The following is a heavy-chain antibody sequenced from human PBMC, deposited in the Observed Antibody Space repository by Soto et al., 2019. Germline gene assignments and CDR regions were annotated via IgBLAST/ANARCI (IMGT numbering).Heavy chain of an antibody. D-gene: IGHD3-10*01. Sequence: ASVKVSCKASGYTFTSYAMHWVRQAPGQRLEWMGWINAGNGNTKYSQKFQGRVTITRDTSASTAYMELSSLRSEDTAVYYCARAQIGEFPLYFDYWGQGTLVTVSS. CDR2: INAGNGNT. J-gene: IGHJ4*02. CDR1: GYTFTSYA. CDR3: ARAQIGEFPLYFDY. V-gene: IGHV1-3*01.